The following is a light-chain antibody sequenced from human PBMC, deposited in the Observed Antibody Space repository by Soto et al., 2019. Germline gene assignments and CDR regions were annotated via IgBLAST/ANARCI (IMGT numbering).Light chain of an antibody. CDR3: QQYNTWPRT. V-gene: IGKV3-20*01. CDR1: QSLRSTS. J-gene: IGKJ1*01. CDR2: GAS. Sequence: PGERATLSCRASQSLRSTSLAWYQQKPGQAPRLLISGASTRAADIPDRFSGSGSGTDFTLTISRLEPEDFAVYYCQQYNTWPRTFGQGTKVDI.